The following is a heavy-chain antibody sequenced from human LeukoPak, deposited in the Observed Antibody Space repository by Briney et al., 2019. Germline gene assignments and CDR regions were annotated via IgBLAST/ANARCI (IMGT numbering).Heavy chain of an antibody. D-gene: IGHD2-2*01. CDR2: INSDGSST. CDR3: AREVVVPAAISRLYYYYMDV. J-gene: IGHJ6*03. V-gene: IGHV3-74*01. CDR1: GFTFSSYR. Sequence: PGGSLRLSCAASGFTFSSYRMHWVRQAPGKGLVWVSRINSDGSSTSYADSVKGRFTISRDNAKNTLYLQMNSLRAEDTAVYYCAREVVVPAAISRLYYYYMDVWGKGTTVTVSS.